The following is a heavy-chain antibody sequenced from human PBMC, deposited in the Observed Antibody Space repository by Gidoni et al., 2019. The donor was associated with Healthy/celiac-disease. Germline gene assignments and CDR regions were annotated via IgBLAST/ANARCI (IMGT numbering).Heavy chain of an antibody. CDR3: ARDNEELVRGWAAYCDY. Sequence: GYYWGWIRQPPGKGLEWIGSIYHSGSTYYNPSLKSRVTISVDTSKNQFSLKLSSVTAADTAVYYCARDNEELVRGWAAYCDYWGQGTLVTVSS. CDR1: GYY. V-gene: IGHV4-38-2*02. J-gene: IGHJ4*02. D-gene: IGHD6-6*01. CDR2: IYHSGST.